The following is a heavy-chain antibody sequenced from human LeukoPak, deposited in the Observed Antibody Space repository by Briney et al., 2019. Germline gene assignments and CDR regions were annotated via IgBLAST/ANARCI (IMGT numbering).Heavy chain of an antibody. CDR1: GFTFSSYW. CDR3: ARVSRGYYYDSSGYYSNYYYGMDV. CDR2: IKQDGSEK. J-gene: IGHJ6*02. D-gene: IGHD3-22*01. Sequence: PGGSLRLSCAASGFTFSSYWMSWVRQAPGKGLEWVANIKQDGSEKYYVDSVKGRFTISRDNAKNSLYLQMNSLRAEDTAVYYCARVSRGYYYDSSGYYSNYYYGMDVWGQGTTVTVSS. V-gene: IGHV3-7*01.